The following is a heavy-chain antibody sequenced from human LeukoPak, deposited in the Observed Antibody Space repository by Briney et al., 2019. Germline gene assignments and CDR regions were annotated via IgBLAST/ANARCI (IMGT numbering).Heavy chain of an antibody. Sequence: PGGSLRLSCAASGFTFSTYAMHWVRQAPGKGLEWVAVIWSDSTNKYYADSVRGRFTISRDNSKNTLYLQMSSLRAEDTAMYYCARYRLTTVTTFHFDYWGQGTLVTVSS. D-gene: IGHD4-17*01. CDR2: IWSDSTNK. CDR3: ARYRLTTVTTFHFDY. V-gene: IGHV3-33*01. J-gene: IGHJ4*02. CDR1: GFTFSTYA.